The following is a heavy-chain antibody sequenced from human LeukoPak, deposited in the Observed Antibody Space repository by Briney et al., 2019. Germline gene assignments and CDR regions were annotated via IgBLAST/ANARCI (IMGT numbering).Heavy chain of an antibody. V-gene: IGHV3-23*01. CDR1: GFTFSSYA. J-gene: IGHJ4*02. D-gene: IGHD6-19*01. CDR3: AKEAGNGWSYFDY. CDR2: ISSSGGST. Sequence: GGSLRLSCAASGFTFSSYALSWVRPAPGKGLAWVSGISSSGGSTYYADSVKGRFTISRDNSKNTVYLQMISLRAEDTAVYHCAKEAGNGWSYFDYWGQGTLVTVSS.